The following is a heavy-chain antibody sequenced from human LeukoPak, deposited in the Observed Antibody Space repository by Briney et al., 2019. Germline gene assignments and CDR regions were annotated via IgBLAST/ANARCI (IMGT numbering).Heavy chain of an antibody. CDR1: GFTFSSYA. D-gene: IGHD4-17*01. CDR2: ISGSGGST. V-gene: IGHV3-23*01. J-gene: IGHJ4*02. CDR3: AKAGNYGDSYFDY. Sequence: PGGSLRLSCAASGFTFSSYAMSWVRQAPGKGLEWVSAISGSGGSTYYADSVKGRFTISRDNSKNTPYLQMNSLRAEDTAVYYCAKAGNYGDSYFDYWGQGTLVTVSS.